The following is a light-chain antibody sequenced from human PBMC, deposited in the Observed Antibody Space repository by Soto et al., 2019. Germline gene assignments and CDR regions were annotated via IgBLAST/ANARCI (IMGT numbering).Light chain of an antibody. CDR3: PTWGSGIVV. CDR1: SGHSNYD. CDR2: LNSNGSH. Sequence: QLVLTQSPSASASLGASGKLTCTLSSGHSNYDIVWHQQKSEKGHRYLMKLNSNGSHSKGDGIPDRFSGSGSGAERYHTISRLPSEDEDRYSCPTWGSGIVVFGGETKLNVI. V-gene: IGLV4-69*01. J-gene: IGLJ2*01.